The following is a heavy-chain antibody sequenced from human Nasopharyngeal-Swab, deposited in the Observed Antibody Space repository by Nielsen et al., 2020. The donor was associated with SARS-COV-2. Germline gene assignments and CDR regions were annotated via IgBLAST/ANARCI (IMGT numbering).Heavy chain of an antibody. Sequence: GSLKISCAASGFTFSRYNMKRVRQAPGKGLEWVSSISSSSTFIYYADSVKGRFTISRDNAKNSLYLQMNSLRAEDTAVYYCARDLSKDDNWFGPWGQGTLVTVSS. CDR3: ARDLSKDDNWFGP. CDR2: ISSSSTFI. CDR1: GFTFSRYN. V-gene: IGHV3-21*06. J-gene: IGHJ5*02.